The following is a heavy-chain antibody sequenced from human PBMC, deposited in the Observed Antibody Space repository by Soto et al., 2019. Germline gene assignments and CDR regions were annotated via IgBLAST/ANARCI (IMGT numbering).Heavy chain of an antibody. CDR2: IYYSGST. Sequence: SETLSLTCTVSGGSISSGDYYWSWIRQPPGKGLEWIGYIYYSGSTYYNPSLKSRVTISVDTSKNQFSLKLSSVTAADTAVYYCAGDIGYCSGGSCYGYLDYWGQGALVTVSS. J-gene: IGHJ4*02. D-gene: IGHD2-15*01. V-gene: IGHV4-30-4*01. CDR1: GGSISSGDYY. CDR3: AGDIGYCSGGSCYGYLDY.